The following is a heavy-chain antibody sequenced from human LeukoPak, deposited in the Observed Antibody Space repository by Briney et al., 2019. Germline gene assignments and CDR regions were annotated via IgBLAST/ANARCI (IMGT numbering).Heavy chain of an antibody. CDR1: GLTVSSNY. Sequence: GGSLRLSCAASGLTVSSNYMSWVRQAPGKGLEWVSVIYSGGSTYYADSVKGRFTISRDNSKNTLYLQMNSLRAEDTAVYYCARRVAGTLDYWAREPWSPSPQ. J-gene: IGHJ4*02. CDR2: IYSGGST. CDR3: ARRVAGTLDY. V-gene: IGHV3-53*01. D-gene: IGHD6-19*01.